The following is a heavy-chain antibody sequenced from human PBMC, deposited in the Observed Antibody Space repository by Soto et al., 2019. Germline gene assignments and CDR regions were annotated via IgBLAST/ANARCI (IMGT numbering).Heavy chain of an antibody. CDR1: GFTFSSYG. D-gene: IGHD5-18*01. CDR3: AKDAGPDTAMVYVDY. J-gene: IGHJ4*02. CDR2: ISYDGSNK. V-gene: IGHV3-30*18. Sequence: GGSLRLSCAASGFTFSSYGMHWVRQAPGKGLEWVAVISYDGSNKYYADSVKGRFTISRDNSKNTLYLQMNSLRAEDTAVYYCAKDAGPDTAMVYVDYWGQGTLVTVSS.